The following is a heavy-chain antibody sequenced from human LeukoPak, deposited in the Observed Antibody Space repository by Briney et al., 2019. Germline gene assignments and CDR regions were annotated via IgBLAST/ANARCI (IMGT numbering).Heavy chain of an antibody. J-gene: IGHJ4*02. Sequence: ASVKVSCKASGYTFTSYYMHWVRQAPGQGLEWMGWINPNSGGTNYAQKFQGRVTMTRDTSISTAYMELSRLRSDDTAVYYCARERYYDSSGYSFWGQGTLVTVSS. CDR1: GYTFTSYY. D-gene: IGHD3-22*01. V-gene: IGHV1-2*02. CDR3: ARERYYDSSGYSF. CDR2: INPNSGGT.